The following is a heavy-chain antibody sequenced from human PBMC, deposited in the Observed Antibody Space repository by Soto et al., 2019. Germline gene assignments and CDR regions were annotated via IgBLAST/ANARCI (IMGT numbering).Heavy chain of an antibody. CDR3: ARFESVQPKMAIDY. V-gene: IGHV5-51*01. J-gene: IGHJ4*02. Sequence: GESLEISCKCSGYDFSTYWLGWVRQMPGKGLDLMGVIFPRDSDNKYSPSFEGRVILSADTSTDSATLKGNSLKAPDTGVYYCARFESVQPKMAIDYWGQGTPVTVSS. D-gene: IGHD3-10*02. CDR1: GYDFSTYW. CDR2: IFPRDSDN.